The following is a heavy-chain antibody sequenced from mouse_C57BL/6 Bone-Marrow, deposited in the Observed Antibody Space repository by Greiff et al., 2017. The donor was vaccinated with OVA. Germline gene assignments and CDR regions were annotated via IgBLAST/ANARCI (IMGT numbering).Heavy chain of an antibody. D-gene: IGHD1-1*01. CDR3: ARTPFMTTVVAPREYFDV. Sequence: VQLQQSGPELVKPGASVKISCKASGYAFSSSWMNWVKQRPGKGLEWIGRIYPGDGETNYNGKFKGKATLTADKSSSTAYMQLSSLTSEDSAVYFCARTPFMTTVVAPREYFDVWGTGTTVTVSS. J-gene: IGHJ1*03. CDR1: GYAFSSSW. V-gene: IGHV1-82*01. CDR2: IYPGDGET.